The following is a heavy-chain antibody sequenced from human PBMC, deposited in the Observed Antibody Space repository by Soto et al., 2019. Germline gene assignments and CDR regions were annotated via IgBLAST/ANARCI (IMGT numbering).Heavy chain of an antibody. J-gene: IGHJ4*02. D-gene: IGHD1-26*01. V-gene: IGHV1-18*01. CDR1: GYTFPSYG. CDR3: GRGDYGDY. CDR2: IDVDRGTT. Sequence: QVQLIQSGAEVKKPGASVKVACKPSGYTFPSYGIXXVXXXPGQGLEWVGWIDVDRGTTNYAQKFHGRVTMTADTXXXXXXXXXXXXXXXDXAVXXCGRGDYGDYWGQGTLVIVSS.